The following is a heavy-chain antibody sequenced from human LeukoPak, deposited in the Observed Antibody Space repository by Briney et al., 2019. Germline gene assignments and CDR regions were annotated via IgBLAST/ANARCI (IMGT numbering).Heavy chain of an antibody. J-gene: IGHJ4*02. Sequence: PSETLSLTCTVSGGSISSSSYFWAWTRQPPGKGLEWIGIIHYDGSTYYNPFLKSRVTISVHTSKNQFSLNRRSVTAADTAVYYCARHVKGGSCKFDYWGQGTLVTVSS. CDR3: ARHVKGGSCKFDY. V-gene: IGHV4-39*01. CDR2: IHYDGST. D-gene: IGHD1-26*01. CDR1: GGSISSSSYF.